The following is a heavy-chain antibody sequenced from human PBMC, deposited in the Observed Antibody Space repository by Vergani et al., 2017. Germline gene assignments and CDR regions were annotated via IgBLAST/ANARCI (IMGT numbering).Heavy chain of an antibody. V-gene: IGHV4-38-2*01. D-gene: IGHD3-10*01. CDR2: IHHSGDT. Sequence: QVQLQESGPGLVKPSETLTLTCDVSDSSIMTNPYWGWFRQSPGKGLEWIGCIHHSGDTHYNSSLKSRVSISIVSSSKFSLSLPSVTAADTAIYYCAIHRGSGGFFPSSYFYGMDVWGHGTTVTVSS. CDR3: AIHRGSGGFFPSSYFYGMDV. J-gene: IGHJ6*02. CDR1: DSSIMTNPY.